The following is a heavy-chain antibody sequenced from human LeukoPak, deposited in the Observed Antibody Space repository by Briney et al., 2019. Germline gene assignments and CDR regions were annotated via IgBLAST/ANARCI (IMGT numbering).Heavy chain of an antibody. V-gene: IGHV4-59*12. CDR3: ASRPRYCSSTSCWVFDY. J-gene: IGHJ4*02. CDR1: DDSITMYY. Sequence: PSETLSLTCSVSDDSITMYYWTWIRQPPGKGLEWIGYVDHTGSTNFNPSLKSRVTISVDTSKNQFSLKLSSVTAADTAVYYCASRPRYCSSTSCWVFDYWGQGTLVTVSS. D-gene: IGHD2-2*01. CDR2: VDHTGST.